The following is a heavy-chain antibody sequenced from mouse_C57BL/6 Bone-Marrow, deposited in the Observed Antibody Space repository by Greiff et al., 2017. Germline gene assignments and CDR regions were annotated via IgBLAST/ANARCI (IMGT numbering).Heavy chain of an antibody. V-gene: IGHV7-3*01. J-gene: IGHJ2*01. D-gene: IGHD2-5*01. CDR3: ERYQYSNPYFDY. CDR1: GFTFTDYY. Sequence: EVMLVESGGGLVQPGGSLSLSCAASGFTFTDYYMSWVRQPPGKALEWLGCIRNKANGYTTEYSASVKGRFTISRDNSQSILYLQMNALRAEDSATYYCERYQYSNPYFDYWGQGTTLTVSS. CDR2: IRNKANGYTT.